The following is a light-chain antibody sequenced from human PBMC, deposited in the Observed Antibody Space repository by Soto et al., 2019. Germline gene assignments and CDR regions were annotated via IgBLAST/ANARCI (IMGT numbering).Light chain of an antibody. Sequence: QSVLTQPASVSGSPGQSITISCTGTSSDVGGYNHVSWYQQHPGKAPKLMVYEVSNRHSGISGRFSGSKSGNTASLTISGLQAEDEADYYCSSYKSGSIPWVFGTGTELTVL. CDR3: SSYKSGSIPWV. V-gene: IGLV2-14*01. J-gene: IGLJ1*01. CDR2: EVS. CDR1: SSDVGGYNH.